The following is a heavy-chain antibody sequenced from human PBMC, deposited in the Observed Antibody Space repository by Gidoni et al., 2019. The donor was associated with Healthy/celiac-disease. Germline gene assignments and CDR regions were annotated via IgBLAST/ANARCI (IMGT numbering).Heavy chain of an antibody. D-gene: IGHD3-10*01. CDR1: GGSFSGYY. J-gene: IGHJ4*02. CDR2: INHSGST. CDR3: ARGPALYYYGSGMIGY. Sequence: QVQLQQWGAGLLKPSETLSLTCAVYGGSFSGYYWSWIRQPPGKGLEWIGEINHSGSTNYNPSLKSRVTISVDTSKNQFSLKLSSVTAADTAVYYCARGPALYYYGSGMIGYWGQGTLVTVSS. V-gene: IGHV4-34*01.